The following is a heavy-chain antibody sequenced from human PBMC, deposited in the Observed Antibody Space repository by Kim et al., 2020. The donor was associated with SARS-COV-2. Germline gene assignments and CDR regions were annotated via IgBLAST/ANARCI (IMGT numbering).Heavy chain of an antibody. CDR1: GFTFSTYG. D-gene: IGHD3-10*01. V-gene: IGHV3-30*18. CDR2: ISYDGSKN. CDR3: AKAVLRGVNYYYYGMDV. Sequence: GGSLRLSCAVSGFTFSTYGMYWVRQAPGKGLEWVAVISYDGSKNYYADSVKGRFSISRDNSKNTLFLQMNSLRAEDTAVYYCAKAVLRGVNYYYYGMDVWGKGTTVTVSS. J-gene: IGHJ6*04.